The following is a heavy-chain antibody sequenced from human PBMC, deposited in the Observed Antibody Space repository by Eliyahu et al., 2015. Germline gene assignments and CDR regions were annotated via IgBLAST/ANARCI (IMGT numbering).Heavy chain of an antibody. J-gene: IGHJ4*02. CDR1: GFTFSDKY. CDR2: ISNRGSVT. CDR3: ARGDYGDYAFDD. V-gene: IGHV3-11*01. D-gene: IGHD4-17*01. Sequence: QVQLVESGGGLIKPGESLRLSCAASGFTFSDKYMSWIRQPPGKGLEWISYISNRGSVTHYADSVKGRFTISRDNANNSLYLQMNSLRAEDTAVYYCARGDYGDYAFDDWGQGTLVTVSS.